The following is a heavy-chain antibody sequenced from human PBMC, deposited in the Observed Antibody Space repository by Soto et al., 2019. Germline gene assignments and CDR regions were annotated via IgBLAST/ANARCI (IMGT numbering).Heavy chain of an antibody. Sequence: QVQLVQSGAEVKKPGASVKVSCRASRYTFTSYVISWVRQAPAQGLEWMGWISAYNGNTNFAQKLQGRVTMTTDTSTSTAYMELRSLRSDDTAVYYCARVVATVAGPYGMDVWGQGTTVTVSS. CDR3: ARVVATVAGPYGMDV. D-gene: IGHD6-19*01. CDR2: ISAYNGNT. V-gene: IGHV1-18*01. J-gene: IGHJ6*02. CDR1: RYTFTSYV.